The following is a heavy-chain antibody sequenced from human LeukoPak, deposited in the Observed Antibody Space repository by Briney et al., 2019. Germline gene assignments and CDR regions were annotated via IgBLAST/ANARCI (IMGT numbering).Heavy chain of an antibody. D-gene: IGHD5-18*01. Sequence: ASVKVSCKXSGYTFTGYYMHWVRQAPGQGLEWMGRINPNSGGTNYAQKFQGRVTMTRDTSISTACMELSRLRSDDTAVYYCARIQLWFNDKPDYWGQGTLVTVSS. CDR3: ARIQLWFNDKPDY. J-gene: IGHJ4*02. CDR1: GYTFTGYY. V-gene: IGHV1-2*06. CDR2: INPNSGGT.